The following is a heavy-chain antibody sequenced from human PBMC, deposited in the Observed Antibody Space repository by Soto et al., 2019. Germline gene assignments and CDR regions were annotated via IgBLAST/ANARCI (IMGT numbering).Heavy chain of an antibody. CDR1: GGSISSYY. J-gene: IGHJ6*02. V-gene: IGHV4-59*01. CDR3: ARVAVSRGQWPYKPYYYYGMDV. Sequence: PSETLSLTCTVSGGSISSYYWSWIRQSPGKGLEWIGHISYSGSTNYNPSLKSRVTISVDTSKNQFSLKVSSVTAADTAVYYCARVAVSRGQWPYKPYYYYGMDVWGQGTTVTVSS. D-gene: IGHD6-19*01. CDR2: ISYSGST.